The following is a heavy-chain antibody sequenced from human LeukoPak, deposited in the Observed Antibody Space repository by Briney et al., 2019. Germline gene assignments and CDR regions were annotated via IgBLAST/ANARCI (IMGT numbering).Heavy chain of an antibody. CDR1: GGTFSSYA. Sequence: SVKVSCKASGGTFSSYAISWVRQAPGQGLEWIGGIIPVFGTANYAQKFQGRVTITADESTSTAYMELSSLRSEDTAVYYCARGVHCSSTSCYWVGYFQHWGQGTLVTVSS. J-gene: IGHJ1*01. V-gene: IGHV1-69*13. CDR3: ARGVHCSSTSCYWVGYFQH. CDR2: IIPVFGTA. D-gene: IGHD2-2*01.